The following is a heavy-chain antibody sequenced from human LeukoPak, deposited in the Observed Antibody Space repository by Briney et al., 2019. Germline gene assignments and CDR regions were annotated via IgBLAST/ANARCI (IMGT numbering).Heavy chain of an antibody. J-gene: IGHJ4*02. CDR1: GYTFTSYA. V-gene: IGHV1-3*01. CDR3: ARASYYYDSSGYYPC. D-gene: IGHD3-22*01. Sequence: ASVKVSCKASGYTFTSYAMHWVRQAPGQGLEWMGWINAGNGNTKYSQKFQGRVTITADESTSTAYMELSSLRSEDTAVYYCARASYYYDSSGYYPCWGQGTLVTVSS. CDR2: INAGNGNT.